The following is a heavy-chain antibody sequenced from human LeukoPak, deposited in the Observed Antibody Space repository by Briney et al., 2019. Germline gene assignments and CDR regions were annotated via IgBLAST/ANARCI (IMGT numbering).Heavy chain of an antibody. Sequence: VASVKVSCKASGYTFTGYYMRWVRQAPGQGLEWMGWINPNSGGTNYAQKFQGRVTMTRDTSISTAYMELSRLRSDDTAVYYCARDHSSSSGDYWGQGTLVTVSS. J-gene: IGHJ4*02. V-gene: IGHV1-2*02. CDR2: INPNSGGT. CDR1: GYTFTGYY. CDR3: ARDHSSSSGDY. D-gene: IGHD6-6*01.